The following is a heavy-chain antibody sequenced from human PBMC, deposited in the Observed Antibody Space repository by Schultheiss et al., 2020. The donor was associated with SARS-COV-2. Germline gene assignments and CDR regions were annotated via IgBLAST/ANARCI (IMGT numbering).Heavy chain of an antibody. CDR3: ARGRGYSSSWGGWFDP. Sequence: GGSLRLSCAASGFTFSSYEMNWVRQAPGKGLEWVSSISSSSSYIYYADSVKGRFTISRDNSKNTLYLQMNSLRAEDTAVYYCARGRGYSSSWGGWFDPWGQGTLVTVSS. D-gene: IGHD6-6*01. V-gene: IGHV3-21*01. CDR1: GFTFSSYE. CDR2: ISSSSSYI. J-gene: IGHJ5*02.